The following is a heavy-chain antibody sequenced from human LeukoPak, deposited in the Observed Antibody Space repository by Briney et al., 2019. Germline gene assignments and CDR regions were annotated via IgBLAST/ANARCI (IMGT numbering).Heavy chain of an antibody. J-gene: IGHJ3*01. CDR2: IWYDGSNK. CDR1: GIIFSDFG. V-gene: IGHV3-33*06. D-gene: IGHD2-15*01. CDR3: AKATCSGASCFSNSRDAFDV. Sequence: GGSLRLSCAASGIIFSDFGMHWVRQAPGKGLEWMAIIWYDGSNKYYADSMKGRFTISRDNSQNTMYLQMNSLRAEDSAVYYCAKATCSGASCFSNSRDAFDVWGQGTMVTVSS.